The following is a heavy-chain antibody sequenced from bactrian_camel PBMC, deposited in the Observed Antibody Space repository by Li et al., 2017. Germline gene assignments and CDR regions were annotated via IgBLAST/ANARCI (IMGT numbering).Heavy chain of an antibody. CDR3: ATNGHYGIGSFLLPGRYTY. J-gene: IGHJ4*01. V-gene: IGHV3-2*01. Sequence: HVQLVESGGGLVQTGGSLRLSCVVSGYTYRSFCMGWLRQAPGKERELVASIYALSGDTKYVDAVKDRFLVTRDNAKNTVNLQMNSLKPEDTGTYYCATNGHYGIGSFLLPGRYTYWGQGTQVTVS. CDR2: IYALSGDT. CDR1: GYTYRSFC. D-gene: IGHD3*01.